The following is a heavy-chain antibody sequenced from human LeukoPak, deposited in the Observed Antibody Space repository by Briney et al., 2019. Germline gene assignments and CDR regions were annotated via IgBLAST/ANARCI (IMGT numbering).Heavy chain of an antibody. J-gene: IGHJ4*02. Sequence: ASVKVSCKASGYIFTSYGISWVRQAPGQGLEWMGWISTYNGNTNYARKFQGRVTITADESTSTAYMELSSLRSEDTAVYYCATYYYDTSGYYYQFDYWGQGTLVTVSS. CDR3: ATYYYDTSGYYYQFDY. D-gene: IGHD3-22*01. V-gene: IGHV1-18*01. CDR1: GYIFTSYG. CDR2: ISTYNGNT.